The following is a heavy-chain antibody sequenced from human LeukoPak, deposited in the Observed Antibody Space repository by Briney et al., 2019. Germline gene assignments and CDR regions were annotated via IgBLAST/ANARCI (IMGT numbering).Heavy chain of an antibody. CDR3: ARHDNGGMVRGLIPADGLDI. D-gene: IGHD3-10*01. Sequence: GESLKISCKGSGSSFTSYWIGWVRQMPGKGLEWMGIIYPGDSDTRYSPSFQGQVSISADKSISTAYLQWSSLKASDTAMYYCARHDNGGMVRGLIPADGLDIWGQGTMVTVSS. CDR2: IYPGDSDT. CDR1: GSSFTSYW. J-gene: IGHJ3*02. V-gene: IGHV5-51*01.